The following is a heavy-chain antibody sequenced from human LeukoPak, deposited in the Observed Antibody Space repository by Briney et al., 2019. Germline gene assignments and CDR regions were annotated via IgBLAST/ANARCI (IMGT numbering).Heavy chain of an antibody. Sequence: PGGSLRLSCAASGFTFSSYAMSWVRQAPGKGLEWVSAISGSGGSTYYADSVKGRFTISRDNSKNRLYLQMNSLRAEDTAVYYCAKSGRSSGDTAMVTFNYYYYGMDVWGQGTTVTVSS. D-gene: IGHD5-18*01. J-gene: IGHJ6*02. CDR1: GFTFSSYA. CDR3: AKSGRSSGDTAMVTFNYYYYGMDV. CDR2: ISGSGGST. V-gene: IGHV3-23*01.